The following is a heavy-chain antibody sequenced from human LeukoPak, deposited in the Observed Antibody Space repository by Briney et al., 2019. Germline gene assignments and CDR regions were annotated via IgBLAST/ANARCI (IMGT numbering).Heavy chain of an antibody. Sequence: GGSLRLSCAASGFSFSGYWMNWVRQPPGKGLEWVANIKADGSEKYYVDSVKGRFTISRDDAKRTVDLQMDNLRAEDRAIYYCAYRNNFEYWGEGALVTVSS. J-gene: IGHJ4*02. D-gene: IGHD1-26*01. CDR2: IKADGSEK. CDR1: GFSFSGYW. CDR3: AYRNNFEY. V-gene: IGHV3-7*05.